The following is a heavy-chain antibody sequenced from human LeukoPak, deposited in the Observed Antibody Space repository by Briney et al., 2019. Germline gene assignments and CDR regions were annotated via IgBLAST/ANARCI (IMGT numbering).Heavy chain of an antibody. Sequence: EASVKVSCKASGYTFTSYGISWVRQAPGQGLEWMGWISAYNGNTNYAQKLQGRVTMTTDTSTSTAYMELRSLRSDDTAVYYCARDPLYYYDSSGYYPWMTPSEPRRHAFDIWGQGTMVAVSS. V-gene: IGHV1-18*01. CDR1: GYTFTSYG. CDR2: ISAYNGNT. D-gene: IGHD3-22*01. CDR3: ARDPLYYYDSSGYYPWMTPSEPRRHAFDI. J-gene: IGHJ3*02.